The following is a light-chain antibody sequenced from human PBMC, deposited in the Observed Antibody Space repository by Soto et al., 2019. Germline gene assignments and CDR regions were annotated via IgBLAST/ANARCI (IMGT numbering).Light chain of an antibody. CDR2: EVT. CDR1: SSDIGAYNY. J-gene: IGLJ2*01. Sequence: QSALTQPASVSGSPGQSITISCTGTSSDIGAYNYVSWYQQHPGKAPKLIIYEVTRRPSGVPDRFSGSKSGNTASLTVSGLQAEDETDYYCSSYSGSNTVLFGGGTKLTVL. CDR3: SSYSGSNTVL. V-gene: IGLV2-8*01.